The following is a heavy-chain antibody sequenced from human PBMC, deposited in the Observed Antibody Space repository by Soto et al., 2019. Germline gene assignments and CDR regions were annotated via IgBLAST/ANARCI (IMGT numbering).Heavy chain of an antibody. J-gene: IGHJ6*02. CDR2: INPGDSKS. D-gene: IGHD3-10*01. V-gene: IGHV5-51*01. CDR3: ARILLPHSHRGYFYGMDV. Sequence: PGESLKISCKASGYSFNNYWIGWVRQMPGKGLQWMGIINPGDSKSRNSPSFEGQVTISAGKSISTAHLQWTSLKASDTAMYYCARILLPHSHRGYFYGMDVWGQGTTVTVSS. CDR1: GYSFNNYW.